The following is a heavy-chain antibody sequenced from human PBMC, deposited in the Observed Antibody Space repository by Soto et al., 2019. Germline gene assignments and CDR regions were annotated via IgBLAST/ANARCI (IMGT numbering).Heavy chain of an antibody. J-gene: IGHJ4*02. V-gene: IGHV4-31*03. CDR2: IYYSGST. CDR1: GGSISSGGYY. CDR3: ARDEAAAGTLDY. Sequence: SETLSLTCTVSGGSISSGGYYWSWIRQHPGKGLEWIGYIYYSGSTYYNPSLKSRVTISVDTSKNQFSLKLSSVTAADTAVYYCARDEAAAGTLDYWGQGTLVTVSS. D-gene: IGHD6-13*01.